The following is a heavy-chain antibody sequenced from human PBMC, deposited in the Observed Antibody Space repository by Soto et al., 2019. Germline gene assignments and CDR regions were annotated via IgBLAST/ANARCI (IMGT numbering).Heavy chain of an antibody. V-gene: IGHV1-69*13. CDR2: IIPIFGTA. CDR1: GGTFSSYA. CDR3: ARGRDSSGYYFTYDAFDI. Sequence: ASVKVSCKASGGTFSSYAISWVRQAPGQGLEWMGGIIPIFGTANYAQKFQGRVRITADESTSTAYMGLSSLRSEDTDVYYCARGRDSSGYYFTYDAFDIWGQGTMVTVSS. J-gene: IGHJ3*02. D-gene: IGHD3-22*01.